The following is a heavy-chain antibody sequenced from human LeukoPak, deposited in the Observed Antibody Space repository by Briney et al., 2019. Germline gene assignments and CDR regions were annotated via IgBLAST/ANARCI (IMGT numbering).Heavy chain of an antibody. D-gene: IGHD2-15*01. J-gene: IGHJ4*02. Sequence: PGGSLRLPCAASGFTFSGYAMSWVRQAPGKGLEWVSAVGSSGSSTYYADSVQGRFTISRDNSQNTLYLQMSSLRAEDTAVYYCAKCRGGSCYYFDYWGQGTLVTVSP. V-gene: IGHV3-23*01. CDR1: GFTFSGYA. CDR3: AKCRGGSCYYFDY. CDR2: VGSSGSST.